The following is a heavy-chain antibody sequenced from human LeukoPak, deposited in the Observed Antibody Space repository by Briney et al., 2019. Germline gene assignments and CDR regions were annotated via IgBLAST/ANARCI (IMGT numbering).Heavy chain of an antibody. V-gene: IGHV1-18*01. D-gene: IGHD1-1*01. CDR2: ISAYNGNT. CDR1: GYTFTSYG. Sequence: ASVKVSCKASGYTFTSYGISWVRQAPGQGLEWMGWISAYNGNTNYAQKLQGRVTMTTDTSTSTAYMELRSLRSDDTAVYYCARDAPKGGTGTTCFDYWGQGTLVTASS. J-gene: IGHJ4*02. CDR3: ARDAPKGGTGTTCFDY.